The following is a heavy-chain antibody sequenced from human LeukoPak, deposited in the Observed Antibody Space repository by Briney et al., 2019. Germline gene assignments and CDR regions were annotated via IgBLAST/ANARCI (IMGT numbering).Heavy chain of an antibody. CDR3: TSGLSVRRSNNTPVDY. J-gene: IGHJ4*02. CDR1: GFTFSNYG. D-gene: IGHD1-1*01. V-gene: IGHV3-73*01. CDR2: IRSKANSYAT. Sequence: GGSLRLSCAASGFTFSNYGMSWVRQASGKGLEWVGRIRSKANSYATVYAASVKGRFTISRDDSKNTAYLQMNSLKTEDTAVYYCTSGLSVRRSNNTPVDYWGQGTLVTVSS.